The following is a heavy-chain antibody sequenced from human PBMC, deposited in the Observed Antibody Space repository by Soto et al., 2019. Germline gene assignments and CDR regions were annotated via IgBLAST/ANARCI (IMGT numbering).Heavy chain of an antibody. CDR2: IDHSGST. J-gene: IGHJ6*02. V-gene: IGHV4-34*01. Sequence: PSETLSLTCAVPRGSFNAYSWTWIRQPPGKGLEWIGEIDHSGSTTYNPSLKSRIIMSVDTSKNQFSLNVSSMTAADTAVYYCARGLRYSGMDVWGQGTTVTVSS. CDR1: RGSFNAYS. CDR3: ARGLRYSGMDV.